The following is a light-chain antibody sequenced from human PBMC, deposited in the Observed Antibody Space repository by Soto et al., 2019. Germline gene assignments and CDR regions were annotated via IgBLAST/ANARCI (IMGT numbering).Light chain of an antibody. CDR1: QGISSY. Sequence: AIRMTQSPSSFSASTGDRVTITCRASQGISSYLAWYQQKPGKAPKLLIYAASTLQSGVPSRFSGSGSGTDFTLTTSCLHSEHFATYYCQLYYSYSYTFGQGTKLEIK. V-gene: IGKV1-8*01. CDR3: QLYYSYSYT. CDR2: AAS. J-gene: IGKJ2*01.